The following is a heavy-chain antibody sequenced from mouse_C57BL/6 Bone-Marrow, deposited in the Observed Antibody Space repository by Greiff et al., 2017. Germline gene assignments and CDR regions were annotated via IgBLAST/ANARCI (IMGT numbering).Heavy chain of an antibody. J-gene: IGHJ1*03. Sequence: VQLQQSGAELVRPGASVKLSCTASGFNIKDDYMHWVKQRPEQGLEWIGWIDPENGDTEYASKFQGKANITADTSSNTAYLQLSSLTSEDTAVYYCTTYHYSLWYFDVWGTGTTVTVSS. CDR1: GFNIKDDY. D-gene: IGHD2-12*01. V-gene: IGHV14-4*01. CDR2: IDPENGDT. CDR3: TTYHYSLWYFDV.